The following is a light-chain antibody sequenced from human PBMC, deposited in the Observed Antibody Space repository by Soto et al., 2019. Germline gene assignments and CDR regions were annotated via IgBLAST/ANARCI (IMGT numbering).Light chain of an antibody. CDR2: AAS. CDR3: QKYNSAPIT. Sequence: IVMTQSPLSLPVTPGEPASISCRSSQSLLHSNGYNYLDWYLQKPGQSPQLLIYAASTLQSGVPSRFSGSGSGTDFTLTISSLQPEDVATYYCQKYNSAPITFGQGTRLEIK. J-gene: IGKJ5*01. V-gene: IGKV2-28*01. CDR1: QSLLHSNGYNY.